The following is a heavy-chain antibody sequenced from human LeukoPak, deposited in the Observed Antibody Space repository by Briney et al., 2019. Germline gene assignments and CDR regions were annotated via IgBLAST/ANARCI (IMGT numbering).Heavy chain of an antibody. V-gene: IGHV4-39*01. CDR2: IHYSGST. CDR3: VRLASGLIDY. D-gene: IGHD6-19*01. J-gene: IGHJ4*02. Sequence: SETLSLTCTVSGGSIDNSHYYWGWIRQPPGEGLEGIASIHYSGSTHYNPSLKSRVTISVDTSKNQFSLKLSSVTAADTAVYYCVRLASGLIDYWGQGTLVTVSS. CDR1: GGSIDNSHYY.